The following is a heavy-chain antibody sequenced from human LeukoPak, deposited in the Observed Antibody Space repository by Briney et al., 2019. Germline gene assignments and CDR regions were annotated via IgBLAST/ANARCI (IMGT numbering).Heavy chain of an antibody. D-gene: IGHD3-22*01. J-gene: IGHJ2*01. CDR3: ARRNYYYDSSGYQTQWYFDL. CDR1: GGSIISGDYY. CDR2: IYYSGST. Sequence: SETLSLTCTVSGGSIISGDYYWSWIRQPPGKGLELTGYIYYSGSTYYNPSLKSRVTISVDTSKNQFSLKLSSVTAADTAVYYCARRNYYYDSSGYQTQWYFDLWGRGTLVTVSS. V-gene: IGHV4-30-4*08.